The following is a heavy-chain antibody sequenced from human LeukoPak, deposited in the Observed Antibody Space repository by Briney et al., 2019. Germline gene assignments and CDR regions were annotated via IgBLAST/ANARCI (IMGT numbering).Heavy chain of an antibody. CDR3: ARVVRSDSFDYDYYYAMDV. CDR2: ISDYNGNT. D-gene: IGHD2-8*01. Sequence: ASVKLSCNASGFTFTRYSITWVRQPPGKGHEWMGWISDYNGNTNYAQKYQGRVTMTTDTSTRTAYMELRSLRSDDTAVYYCARVVRSDSFDYDYYYAMDVWGQGTTVTVSS. V-gene: IGHV1-18*01. CDR1: GFTFTRYS. J-gene: IGHJ6*02.